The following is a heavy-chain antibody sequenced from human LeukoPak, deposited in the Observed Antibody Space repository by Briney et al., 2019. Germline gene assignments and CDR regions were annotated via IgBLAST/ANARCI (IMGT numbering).Heavy chain of an antibody. J-gene: IGHJ4*02. CDR2: IGTAGDT. CDR1: GFTFSSYD. D-gene: IGHD6-19*01. V-gene: IGHV3-13*01. CDR3: ARGDSSGWYDY. Sequence: GGSLRLSCAASGFTFSSYDMHWVRQATRKGLEWVLAIGTAGDTYYPGSLKGRLNNSRKNAKNSLYLQMDSLRAGDTAVYYRARGDSSGWYDYWGQGTLVTVSS.